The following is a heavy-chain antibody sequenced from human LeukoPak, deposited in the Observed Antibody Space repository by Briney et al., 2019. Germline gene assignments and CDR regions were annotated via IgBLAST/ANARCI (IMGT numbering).Heavy chain of an antibody. CDR3: ATSPLDSRYYFDY. J-gene: IGHJ4*02. Sequence: WVXXISSDGRSRDYADSVKGRFTISRDNGKDTLFLQMNSLRVEDTAVYYCATSPLDSRYYFDYWRQGTLVTVSS. CDR2: ISSDGRSR. D-gene: IGHD6-13*01. V-gene: IGHV3-74*01.